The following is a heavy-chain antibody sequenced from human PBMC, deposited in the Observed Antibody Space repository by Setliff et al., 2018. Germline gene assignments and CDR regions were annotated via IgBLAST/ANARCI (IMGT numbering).Heavy chain of an antibody. CDR2: IDPSSGYT. J-gene: IGHJ4*02. CDR1: GYTFARYY. CDR3: ARAPLESGYNYGQGHYFDY. Sequence: ASVKVSCKASGYTFARYYMHWVRQAPGQGLDWMAIIDPSSGYTNYAQKFQGRVTMTRDTSTSTVYMGLSSLGSEDTAVYYCARAPLESGYNYGQGHYFDYWGQGTLVTVSS. V-gene: IGHV1-46*01. D-gene: IGHD5-18*01.